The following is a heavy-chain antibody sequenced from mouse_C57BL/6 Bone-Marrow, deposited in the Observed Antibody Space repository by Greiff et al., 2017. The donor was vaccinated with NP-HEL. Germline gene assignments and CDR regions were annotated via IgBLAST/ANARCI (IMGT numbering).Heavy chain of an antibody. CDR2: ISSGGSYT. D-gene: IGHD2-5*01. CDR3: ARRAYSNYGGDWFAY. Sequence: EVKLMESGGDFVKPGGSLKLSCAASGFTFSSYGMSWVRQTPDKRLEWVATISSGGSYTYYPDSVKGRFTISRDNAKNTLYLQMSSLKSEDTAMYYCARRAYSNYGGDWFAYWGQGTLVTVSA. J-gene: IGHJ3*01. V-gene: IGHV5-6*02. CDR1: GFTFSSYG.